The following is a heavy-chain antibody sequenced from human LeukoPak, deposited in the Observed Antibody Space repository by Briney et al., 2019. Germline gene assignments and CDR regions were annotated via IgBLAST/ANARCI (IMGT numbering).Heavy chain of an antibody. CDR2: IYYSGST. D-gene: IGHD3-22*01. CDR3: ARGYDSSGPQL. Sequence: SETLSLTCIVSGGSISSYYWSWIRQPPGKGLEWIGYIYYSGSTNYNPSLKSRVTISVDTSKNQFSLKLSSVTAADTAVYYCARGYDSSGPQLWGQGTLVTVSS. J-gene: IGHJ1*01. V-gene: IGHV4-59*12. CDR1: GGSISSYY.